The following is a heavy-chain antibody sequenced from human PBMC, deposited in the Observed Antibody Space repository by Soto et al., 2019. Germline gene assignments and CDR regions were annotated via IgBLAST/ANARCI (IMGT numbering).Heavy chain of an antibody. V-gene: IGHV2-5*01. D-gene: IGHD3-3*01. J-gene: IGHJ4*02. CDR3: AHRQQVIDFWSGYHNFDY. Sequence: QITLKESGPTLVKPTQTLTLTCTFSGFSLSTSGVGVGWIRQPPGKALEWLALIYWNDDKRYSPSLKSRLTITQDTSKNQVVLTMTNMDPVDTATYCCAHRQQVIDFWSGYHNFDYWCQGTLVTVSS. CDR1: GFSLSTSGVG. CDR2: IYWNDDK.